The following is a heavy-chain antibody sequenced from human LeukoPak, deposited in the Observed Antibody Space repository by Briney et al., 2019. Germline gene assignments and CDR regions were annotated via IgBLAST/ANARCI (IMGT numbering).Heavy chain of an antibody. D-gene: IGHD2-2*01. Sequence: PGGSLRLSCADSGFTFSSYNMNWVRQAPGKGLEWVSSISSSSSFIYYEDSVKGRFTISRDNAKNSLYLQMNSLRVEDTAVYYCARFARTDQYYFDYWGQGTLVTVSS. V-gene: IGHV3-21*01. CDR2: ISSSSSFI. CDR3: ARFARTDQYYFDY. CDR1: GFTFSSYN. J-gene: IGHJ4*02.